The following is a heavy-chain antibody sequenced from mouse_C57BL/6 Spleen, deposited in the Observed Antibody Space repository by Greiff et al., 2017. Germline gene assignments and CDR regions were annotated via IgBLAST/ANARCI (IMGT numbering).Heavy chain of an antibody. CDR3: ARNWVFDD. Sequence: EVKLMASGGGLVKPGGSLKLSCAASGFTFSDYGMHWVRQAPEKGLEWVAYISSGSSTIYYADTVKGRFTISRDNAKNTLFLQMTSLRSEDTAMYYCARNWVFDDWGQGTTLTVSS. CDR2: ISSGSSTI. J-gene: IGHJ2*01. D-gene: IGHD4-1*01. CDR1: GFTFSDYG. V-gene: IGHV5-17*01.